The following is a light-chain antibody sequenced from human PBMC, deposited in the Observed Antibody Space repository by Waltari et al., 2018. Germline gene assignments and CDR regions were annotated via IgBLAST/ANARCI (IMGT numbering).Light chain of an antibody. Sequence: DIQITQSASTLSASVGDRVTIPCRASQSITNWLSWYQQKPGKAPKLLIYRASNLESGVPSRFSGSGAGTESTLTISILQPDYFATYYCQQYDNYWTFGQGTKVEIK. V-gene: IGKV1-5*01. CDR2: RAS. J-gene: IGKJ1*01. CDR3: QQYDNYWT. CDR1: QSITNW.